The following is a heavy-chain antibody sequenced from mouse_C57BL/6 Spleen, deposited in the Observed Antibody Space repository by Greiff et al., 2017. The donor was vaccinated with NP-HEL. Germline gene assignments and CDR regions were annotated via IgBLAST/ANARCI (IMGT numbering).Heavy chain of an antibody. Sequence: VQLQQPGAELVRPGTSVQLSCKASGYTFTSYCMHWVKQRHGQGLEWIGVFDPSDIYPNYNQKFTGKAPLTVDNSSSTAYMQLSSLTSEDSAVYYCARYYYGSSLYAMDYWGQGTSVTVSS. CDR3: ARYYYGSSLYAMDY. V-gene: IGHV1-59*01. D-gene: IGHD1-1*01. J-gene: IGHJ4*01. CDR2: FDPSDIYP. CDR1: GYTFTSYC.